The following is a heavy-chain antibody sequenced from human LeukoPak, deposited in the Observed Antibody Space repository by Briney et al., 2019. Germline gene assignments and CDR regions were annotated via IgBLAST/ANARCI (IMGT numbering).Heavy chain of an antibody. J-gene: IGHJ4*02. D-gene: IGHD4-17*01. CDR1: GGSISSYY. CDR2: IYCSGST. Sequence: PSETLSLTCTVSGGSISSYYWSWIRQPPGKGLEWIGYIYCSGSTNYNPSLKSRVTISVDTSKNQFSLKLSSVTAADTAVYYCARSTYDYEDYWGQGTLVTVSS. CDR3: ARSTYDYEDY. V-gene: IGHV4-59*01.